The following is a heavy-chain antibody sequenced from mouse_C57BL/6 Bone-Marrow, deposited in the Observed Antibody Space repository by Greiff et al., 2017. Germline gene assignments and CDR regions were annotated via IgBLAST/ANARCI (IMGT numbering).Heavy chain of an antibody. CDR1: GYTFTDYY. Sequence: VQLQQSGPELVKPGASVKISCKASGYTFTDYYMNWVKQSHGKSLEWIGDINPNNGGTSYNQKFKGKATLTVDKSSSTAYMELRSLTSEDSAVYYCARRVYERGRYAMDYWGQGTSVTVAS. D-gene: IGHD2-3*01. CDR2: INPNNGGT. CDR3: ARRVYERGRYAMDY. J-gene: IGHJ4*01. V-gene: IGHV1-26*01.